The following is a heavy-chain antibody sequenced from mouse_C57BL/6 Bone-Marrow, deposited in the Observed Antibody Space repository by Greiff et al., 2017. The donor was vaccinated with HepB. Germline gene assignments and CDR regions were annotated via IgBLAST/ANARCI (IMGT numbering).Heavy chain of an antibody. Sequence: QVTLKVSGPGILQPSQTLSLTCSFSGFSLSTFGMGVGWIRQPSGKGLEWLAHIWWDDDKYYNPALKSRLTISKDTSKNQVFLKIANVDTADTATYYCARPSFYYGSSHWYFDVWGTGTTVTVSS. CDR3: ARPSFYYGSSHWYFDV. J-gene: IGHJ1*03. CDR2: IWWDDDK. CDR1: GFSLSTFGMG. D-gene: IGHD1-1*01. V-gene: IGHV8-8*01.